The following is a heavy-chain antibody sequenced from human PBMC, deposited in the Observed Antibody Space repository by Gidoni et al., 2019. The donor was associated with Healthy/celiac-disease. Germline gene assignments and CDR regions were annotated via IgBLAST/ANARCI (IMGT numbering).Heavy chain of an antibody. J-gene: IGHJ6*03. CDR1: GFTVSSYA. D-gene: IGHD3-3*01. CDR2: ISGSCGST. V-gene: IGHV3-23*01. CDR3: AKAPYDFGPYYYYMDV. Sequence: EVPLLESGGGLVQPGGSLRLSCAASGFTVSSYAMSWVRQAPGKGLEWVSAISGSCGSTYYADSVKGRFTISRDNSKNTLYLQMNSLRAEDTAVYYCAKAPYDFGPYYYYMDVWGKGTTVTVSS.